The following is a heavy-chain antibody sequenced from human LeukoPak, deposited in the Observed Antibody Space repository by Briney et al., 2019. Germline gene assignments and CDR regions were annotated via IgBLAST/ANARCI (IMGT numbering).Heavy chain of an antibody. CDR3: ARAEQQLVFFDY. Sequence: PGGSLRLSCTASGFTFSSYAMNWVRQAPGKGLEWVSSISSSSSYIYYADSVKGRFTISRDNSKNTLYLQMNSLRAEDTAVYYCARAEQQLVFFDYWGQGTLVTVSS. D-gene: IGHD6-13*01. J-gene: IGHJ4*02. V-gene: IGHV3-21*04. CDR1: GFTFSSYA. CDR2: ISSSSSYI.